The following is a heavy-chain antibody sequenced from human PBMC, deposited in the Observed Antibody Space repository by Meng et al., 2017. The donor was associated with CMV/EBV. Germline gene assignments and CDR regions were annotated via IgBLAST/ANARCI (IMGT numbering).Heavy chain of an antibody. CDR2: IIPILGIA. J-gene: IGHJ6*02. CDR1: GGTFSSYA. Sequence: SVKVSCKASGGTFSSYAISWVRQAPGQGLEWIGGIIPILGIANYAQKYQGRVTITADKSTSTAYMELSSQRSEDTAVYYCARRQQQLVRSYYYYGMDVWGQGTTVTVSS. V-gene: IGHV1-69*10. D-gene: IGHD6-13*01. CDR3: ARRQQQLVRSYYYYGMDV.